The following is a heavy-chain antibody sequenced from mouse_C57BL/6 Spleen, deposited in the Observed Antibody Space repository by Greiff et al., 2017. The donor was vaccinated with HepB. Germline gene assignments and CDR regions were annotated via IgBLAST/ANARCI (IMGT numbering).Heavy chain of an antibody. V-gene: IGHV2-9-1*01. CDR2: IWTGGGT. J-gene: IGHJ1*03. D-gene: IGHD2-4*01. CDR3: ARDIYYDYDGYFDV. CDR1: GFSLTSYA. Sequence: VKLMESGPGLVAPSQSLSITCTVSGFSLTSYAISWVRQPPGKGLEWLGVIWTGGGTNYNSALKSRLSISKDNSKSQVFLKMNSLQTDDTARYYCARDIYYDYDGYFDVWGTGTTVTVSS.